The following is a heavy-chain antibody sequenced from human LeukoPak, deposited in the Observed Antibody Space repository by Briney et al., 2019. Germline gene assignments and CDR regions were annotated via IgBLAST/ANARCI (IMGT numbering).Heavy chain of an antibody. V-gene: IGHV3-21*01. CDR3: ARGREGYSSGQGDY. D-gene: IGHD6-19*01. CDR2: ISSSSSYI. J-gene: IGHJ4*02. CDR1: GFTFSSHS. Sequence: EGSLRLSCAASGFTFSSHSMNWVRQAPGKGLEWVSSISSSSSYIYYADSVKGRFTISRDNAKNSLYLQMNSLRAEDTAVYYCARGREGYSSGQGDYWGQGTLVTVSS.